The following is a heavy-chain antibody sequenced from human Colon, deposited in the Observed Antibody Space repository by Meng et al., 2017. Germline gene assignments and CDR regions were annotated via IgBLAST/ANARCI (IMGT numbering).Heavy chain of an antibody. CDR3: ARGYYDSSGYGYWYFDL. CDR2: IDHSGTT. CDR1: GDSITRGGYY. D-gene: IGHD3-22*01. Sequence: QLQLGVSGPGLVKSSQPLSLTCNVSGDSITRGGYYWSWIRQHPGKGLEWIGYIDHSGTTYDNPSLTSRVTISVDTSKNQFTLKLSSVTAADTAVYYCARGYYDSSGYGYWYFDLWGRGTLVTVSS. V-gene: IGHV4-30-4*08. J-gene: IGHJ2*01.